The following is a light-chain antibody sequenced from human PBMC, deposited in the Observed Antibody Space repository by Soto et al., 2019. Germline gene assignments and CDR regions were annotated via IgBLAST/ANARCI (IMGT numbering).Light chain of an antibody. Sequence: QSVLTQPPSASGTPGQRVTISCSGSSSNIGSNFVSWDQQLPGTAPKLLIYTDDQRPSGVPDRFSGSKSGTSASLAISGLRSEDEADYYCASWDDSLSGYVFGTGTKVAVL. CDR2: TDD. J-gene: IGLJ1*01. V-gene: IGLV1-47*02. CDR3: ASWDDSLSGYV. CDR1: SSNIGSNF.